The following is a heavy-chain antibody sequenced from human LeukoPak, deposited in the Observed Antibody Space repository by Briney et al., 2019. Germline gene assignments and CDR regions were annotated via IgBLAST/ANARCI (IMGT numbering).Heavy chain of an antibody. Sequence: ASVKVSCKASGYTFTNYGINWVRQAPGQGLEWMGWISTYNGHTNYAQKLQGRVTMTTDTSTSTAYMELRSLRSDDTAVYYCARDHAAGWELPLNWFDPWGQGTLVTVSS. J-gene: IGHJ5*02. V-gene: IGHV1-18*01. D-gene: IGHD4-23*01. CDR3: ARDHAAGWELPLNWFDP. CDR2: ISTYNGHT. CDR1: GYTFTNYG.